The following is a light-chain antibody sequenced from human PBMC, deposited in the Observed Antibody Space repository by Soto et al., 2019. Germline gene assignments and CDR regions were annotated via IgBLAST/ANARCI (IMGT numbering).Light chain of an antibody. CDR1: QSLGSTY. CDR2: ATS. V-gene: IGKV3-20*01. J-gene: IGKJ1*01. CDR3: QQYSGSLPWT. Sequence: EIVLTQSPGTLSLSPGDRATLSCRASQSLGSTYLAWFQQRPGQAPRLLIFATSTRASGVPDRFTGSRSGAEFTLPISGLEPEDFAVYYCQQYSGSLPWTFGQGTNVE.